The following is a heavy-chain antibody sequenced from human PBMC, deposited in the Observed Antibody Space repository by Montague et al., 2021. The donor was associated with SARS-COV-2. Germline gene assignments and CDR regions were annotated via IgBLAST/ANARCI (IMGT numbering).Heavy chain of an antibody. D-gene: IGHD1-7*01. J-gene: IGHJ5*02. Sequence: SETLSLTCTVSGGSVGSSHYYWAWIRQPPGKGLEWIGTIYYSGSTYYNPCPRSRVTIDVDSYTNQFSLKLHSVTAADTAVYFCARGLYNWNYEHWFDTWGQGTLVTVSS. V-gene: IGHV4-39*01. CDR2: IYYSGST. CDR3: ARGLYNWNYEHWFDT. CDR1: GGSVGSSHYY.